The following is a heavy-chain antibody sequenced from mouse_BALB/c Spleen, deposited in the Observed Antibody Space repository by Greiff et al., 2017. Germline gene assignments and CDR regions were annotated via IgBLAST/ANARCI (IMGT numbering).Heavy chain of an antibody. J-gene: IGHJ3*01. CDR2: FYPGSGSI. Sequence: QVQLKESGAELVKPGASVKLSCKASGYTFTEYTIHWVKQRSGQGLEWIGWFYPGSGSIKYNEKFKDKATLTADKSSSTVYMELSRLTSEDSAVYFCARHEEREALITTATGFAYWGQGTLVTVSA. V-gene: IGHV1-62-2*01. CDR1: GYTFTEYT. D-gene: IGHD1-2*01. CDR3: ARHEEREALITTATGFAY.